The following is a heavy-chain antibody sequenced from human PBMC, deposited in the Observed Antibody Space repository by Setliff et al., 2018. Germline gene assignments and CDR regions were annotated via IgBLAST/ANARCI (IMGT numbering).Heavy chain of an antibody. J-gene: IGHJ3*02. Sequence: NPSEILSLTCTVSGYSISSGYYWGWIRQPPGKGLEWIGSIYHSGSTNYNPSLKSRVTISVDTSKNQFSLKLSSVTAADTAVYHCARGKTFFGAFIRAFDIWGQGRMVTVSS. D-gene: IGHD3-3*01. CDR1: GYSISSGYY. CDR2: IYHSGST. CDR3: ARGKTFFGAFIRAFDI. V-gene: IGHV4-38-2*02.